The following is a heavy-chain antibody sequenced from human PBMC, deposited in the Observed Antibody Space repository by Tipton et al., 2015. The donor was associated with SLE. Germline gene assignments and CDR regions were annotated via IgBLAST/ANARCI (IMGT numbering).Heavy chain of an antibody. CDR3: ARLQYVFGGMDV. CDR1: DYSISSGYY. J-gene: IGHJ6*04. CDR2: IFHSGST. V-gene: IGHV4-38-2*02. D-gene: IGHD3-3*01. Sequence: GLVKPSETLSLTCTVSDYSISSGYYWGWIRQPPGKGLEWIGSIFHSGSTFYNPSLQSRVTISVDTSKSQFSLKLSSVTAADTAVYYCARLQYVFGGMDVWGKGTTVTVSP.